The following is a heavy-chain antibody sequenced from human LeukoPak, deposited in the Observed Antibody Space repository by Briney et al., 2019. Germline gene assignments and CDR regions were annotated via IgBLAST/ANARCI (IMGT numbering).Heavy chain of an antibody. CDR3: ARDRVAAAGTY. Sequence: GSLRLSCAASEFTFSSYSMNWVRQAPGKGLEWVSSISSSSSYIYYADSVKGRFTISRDNAKNSLYLQMNSLRAEDTAVYYCARDRVAAAGTYWGQGTLVTVSS. D-gene: IGHD6-13*01. V-gene: IGHV3-21*01. J-gene: IGHJ4*02. CDR1: EFTFSSYS. CDR2: ISSSSSYI.